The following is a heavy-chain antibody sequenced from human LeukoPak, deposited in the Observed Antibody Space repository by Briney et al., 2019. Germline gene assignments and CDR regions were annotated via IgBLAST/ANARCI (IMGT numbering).Heavy chain of an antibody. V-gene: IGHV3-23*01. D-gene: IGHD4-11*01. CDR1: GFTFSYYA. CDR2: ISGSGGSI. CDR3: AKGLQEHYYYYYMDV. Sequence: GGSLRLSCAASGFTFSYYAMNWVRRAPGKGLEWVSVISGSGGSIYYADSVKGRFTISRDKSKNTLYLQMNSLRAEDTAVYYCAKGLQEHYYYYYMDVWGKGTTVTVSS. J-gene: IGHJ6*03.